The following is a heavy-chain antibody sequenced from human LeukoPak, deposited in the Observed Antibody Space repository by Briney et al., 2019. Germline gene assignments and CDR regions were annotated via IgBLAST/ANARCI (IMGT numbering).Heavy chain of an antibody. Sequence: ASVKVSCKASGYTFTSYDINWVRQATGQGLEWMGWMNPNSGNTGYAQKLQGRVTMTTDTSTSTAYMELRSLRSDDAAVYYCARDQMNIAAAGAYFDYWGQGTLVTVSS. CDR3: ARDQMNIAAAGAYFDY. D-gene: IGHD6-13*01. CDR1: GYTFTSYD. J-gene: IGHJ4*02. V-gene: IGHV1-8*01. CDR2: MNPNSGNT.